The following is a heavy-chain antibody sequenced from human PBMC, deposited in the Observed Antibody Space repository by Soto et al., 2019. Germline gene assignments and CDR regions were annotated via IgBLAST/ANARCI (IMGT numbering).Heavy chain of an antibody. CDR1: EFTFSKYW. CDR2: INMDGTKT. D-gene: IGHD3-22*01. Sequence: GGSLRLSCVASEFTFSKYWMHWVRQAPGKGLVWVSRINMDGTKTAYADSVKGRFTVSRDNANNTLYLQMNSLGVEDTAVYYCARDYYYDSRSSSVNWFDPWGQGTWVT. J-gene: IGHJ5*02. CDR3: ARDYYYDSRSSSVNWFDP. V-gene: IGHV3-74*01.